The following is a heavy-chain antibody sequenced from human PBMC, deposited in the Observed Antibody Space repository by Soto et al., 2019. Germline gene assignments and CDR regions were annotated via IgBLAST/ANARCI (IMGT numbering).Heavy chain of an antibody. Sequence: SETLSLTCAVSGYSISSGYYWGWIRQPPGKGLEWIGSIYHSGSTYYNPSLKSRVTISVDTSKNQFSLKLSSVTAADTAVYYCVVSKSADSSDYCGQGTLVTVPS. V-gene: IGHV4-38-2*01. CDR3: VVSKSADSSDY. CDR1: GYSISSGYY. J-gene: IGHJ4*02. CDR2: IYHSGST.